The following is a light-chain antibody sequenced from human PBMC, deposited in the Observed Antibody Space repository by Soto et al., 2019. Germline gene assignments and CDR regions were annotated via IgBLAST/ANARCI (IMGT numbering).Light chain of an antibody. Sequence: EIVLTQSPATLSLSPGERATLSCRASQSVSSYLAWYQQKPGQAPRLLIYDASNRATGIPARFSGSGSGTDFTLIISSLEPEDFAVHYCQQRSNWPPWTFGQGTKVEIK. CDR3: QQRSNWPPWT. J-gene: IGKJ1*01. V-gene: IGKV3-11*01. CDR2: DAS. CDR1: QSVSSY.